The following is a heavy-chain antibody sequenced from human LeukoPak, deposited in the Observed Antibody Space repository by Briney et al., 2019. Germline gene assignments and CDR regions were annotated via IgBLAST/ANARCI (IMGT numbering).Heavy chain of an antibody. J-gene: IGHJ4*02. V-gene: IGHV4-39*01. CDR3: ARRRSVATDY. CDR1: GGSLSSSSYY. Sequence: SETLSLTCTVSGGSLSSSSYYWGWIRQPPGKGLEWIGSIYYSGSTYYNPSLKSRVTISVDTSKNQFSLKLSSVTAADTAVYYCARRRSVATDYWGQGTLVTVSS. CDR2: IYYSGST. D-gene: IGHD6-19*01.